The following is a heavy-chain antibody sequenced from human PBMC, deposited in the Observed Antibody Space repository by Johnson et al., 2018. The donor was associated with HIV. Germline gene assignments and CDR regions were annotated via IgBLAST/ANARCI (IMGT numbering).Heavy chain of an antibody. CDR3: ARGRPWGWELRRDAFDV. Sequence: VQLVESGGGVVRPGGSLRLSCAASGFTFDDYGLSWVRQAPGKGLEWVAGMNWNGGSTGYAASVKGRYIISRDNAKRSLYLQMNGLRVEDTALYYCARGRPWGWELRRDAFDVWGQGTMVTVSS. J-gene: IGHJ3*01. CDR2: MNWNGGST. D-gene: IGHD4-23*01. CDR1: GFTFDDYG. V-gene: IGHV3-20*04.